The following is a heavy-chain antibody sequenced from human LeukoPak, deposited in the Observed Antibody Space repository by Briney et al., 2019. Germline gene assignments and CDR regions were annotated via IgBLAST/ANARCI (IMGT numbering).Heavy chain of an antibody. CDR2: IYSGGST. J-gene: IGHJ3*02. CDR3: AKDHIVVVPAASSAFDI. D-gene: IGHD2-2*01. CDR1: GFTVSSNY. Sequence: GGSLRLSCAASGFTVSSNYMSWVRQAPGKGLEWVSVIYSGGSTYYADSVKGRFTISRDNSKNTLYLQMNSLRAEDTAVYYCAKDHIVVVPAASSAFDIWGQGTMVTVSS. V-gene: IGHV3-53*01.